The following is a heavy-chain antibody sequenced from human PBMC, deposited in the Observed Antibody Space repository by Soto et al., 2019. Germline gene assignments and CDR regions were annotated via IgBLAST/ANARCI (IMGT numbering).Heavy chain of an antibody. CDR2: IYYSGST. V-gene: IGHV4-31*03. Sequence: SETLSLTCTVSGGSISSGGYYWSWIRQHPGKGLEWIGYIYYSGSTYYNPSLKSRVTISVDTSKNQFSLKLSSVTAADTAVYYCARGLWAAAGLNWFDPWGQGTLVTGSS. CDR3: ARGLWAAAGLNWFDP. J-gene: IGHJ5*02. CDR1: GGSISSGGYY. D-gene: IGHD6-13*01.